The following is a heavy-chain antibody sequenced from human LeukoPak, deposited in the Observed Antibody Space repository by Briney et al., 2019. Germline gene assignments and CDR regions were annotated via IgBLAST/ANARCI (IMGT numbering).Heavy chain of an antibody. CDR2: IYSSGST. Sequence: SETLSLTCTVSGGSINSYYWSWIRQPPGKGLEWIGYIYSSGSTNYNPSLKSRVTISVDTSKNQFSLKLTSVTAADTALFYWARHGSSRPPLDSWGQGTLVTVSS. V-gene: IGHV4-59*08. CDR1: GGSINSYY. CDR3: ARHGSSRPPLDS. J-gene: IGHJ4*02. D-gene: IGHD5-12*01.